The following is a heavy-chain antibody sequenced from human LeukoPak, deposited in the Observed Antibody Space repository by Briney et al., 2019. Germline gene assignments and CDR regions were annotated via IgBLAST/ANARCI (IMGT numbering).Heavy chain of an antibody. D-gene: IGHD2-2*02. V-gene: IGHV1-8*02. CDR3: ARGPVYCSSTSCHNYYYYSMDV. Sequence: ASVKVSCKASGYTFISYGISWMRQAPGQGLEWMGWMNPNSGNTGYAQKFQGRVTMTRNTSISTAYMELSSLRSEDTAVYYCARGPVYCSSTSCHNYYYYSMDVWGQGTTVTVSS. J-gene: IGHJ6*02. CDR2: MNPNSGNT. CDR1: GYTFISYG.